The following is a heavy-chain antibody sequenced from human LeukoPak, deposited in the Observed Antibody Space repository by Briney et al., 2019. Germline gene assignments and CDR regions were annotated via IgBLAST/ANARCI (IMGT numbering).Heavy chain of an antibody. CDR2: IYYSGST. D-gene: IGHD2-15*01. Sequence: SETLSPTCTVSGGSISSYYWSWIRQPPGKGLEWIGYIYYSGSTNYNPSLKSRVTISVDTSKNQFSLKLSSVTAADTAVYYCARVRGGEHFNWFDPWGQGTLVTVSS. V-gene: IGHV4-59*01. J-gene: IGHJ5*02. CDR3: ARVRGGEHFNWFDP. CDR1: GGSISSYY.